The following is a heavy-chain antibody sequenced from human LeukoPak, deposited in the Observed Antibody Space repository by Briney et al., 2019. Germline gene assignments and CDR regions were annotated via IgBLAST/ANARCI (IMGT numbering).Heavy chain of an antibody. V-gene: IGHV4-4*07. CDR1: GGSISSYY. CDR3: ARSSNDFWSGYYDLNWFDP. CDR2: IYTSGST. J-gene: IGHJ5*02. Sequence: SETLSLTCTVSGGSISSYYWSWLRQPAGKGLEWIGRIYTSGSTNYNPSLKSRVTMSVDTSKNQFSLKLGSVTAADTAVYYCARSSNDFWSGYYDLNWFDPWGQGTLVTVSS. D-gene: IGHD3-3*01.